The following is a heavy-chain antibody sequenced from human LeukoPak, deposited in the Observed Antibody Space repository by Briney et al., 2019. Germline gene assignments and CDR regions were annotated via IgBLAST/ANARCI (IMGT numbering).Heavy chain of an antibody. CDR2: IYYSGST. J-gene: IGHJ1*01. D-gene: IGHD2-15*01. CDR1: GGSISSGGYY. V-gene: IGHV4-31*03. CDR3: ARAPGYCSGGSRYTPPAEYFQH. Sequence: SETLSLTCTVSGGSISSGGYYWSWIRQHPGKGLEWIGYIYYSGSTYYNPSLKSRVTISVDTSKNQFSLKLSSVTAADTAVYYYARAPGYCSGGSRYTPPAEYFQHWGQGTLVTVSS.